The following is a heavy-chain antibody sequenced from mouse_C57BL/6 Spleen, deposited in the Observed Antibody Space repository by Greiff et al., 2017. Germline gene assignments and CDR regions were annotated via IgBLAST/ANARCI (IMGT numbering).Heavy chain of an antibody. J-gene: IGHJ2*01. V-gene: IGHV1-64*01. CDR2: IHPNSGST. CDR3: APSGYGSSYEGFDY. Sequence: QVQLQQPGAELVKPGASVKLSCKASGYTFTSYWMHWVKQRPGQGLEWIGMIHPNSGSTNYNEKFKSKATLTVDKSSSTAYMQLSSLTSEDSAVYYCAPSGYGSSYEGFDYWGQGTTLTVSS. D-gene: IGHD1-1*01. CDR1: GYTFTSYW.